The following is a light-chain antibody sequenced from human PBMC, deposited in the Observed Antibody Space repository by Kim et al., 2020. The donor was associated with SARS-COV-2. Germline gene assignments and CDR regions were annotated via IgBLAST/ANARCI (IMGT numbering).Light chain of an antibody. V-gene: IGLV3-1*01. CDR3: QAWDIGTVL. J-gene: IGLJ2*01. CDR2: QED. CDR1: KLGDKF. Sequence: AAPGQTANIPCAGEKLGDKFVCWYQQRPGRSPPLVIHQEDKRPSGVPARFSGSNSGDTATPTISGTQAMDEADYYCQAWDIGTVLFGGGTQLTVL.